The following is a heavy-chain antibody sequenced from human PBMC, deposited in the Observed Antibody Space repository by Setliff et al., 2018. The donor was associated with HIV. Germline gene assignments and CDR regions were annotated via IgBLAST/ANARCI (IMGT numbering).Heavy chain of an antibody. Sequence: SETLSLTSTVPGGSISSGDFYWSWIRQPPGKGMEWTGYIYYDGDTYYQPSLKSRLTISIDTSKNQFSLNLNSVTAADTAVYYCARDISEGFFWERASEHWSQGTLVTVSS. CDR3: ARDISEGFFWERASEH. CDR1: GGSISSGDFY. V-gene: IGHV4-30-4*02. D-gene: IGHD1-26*01. CDR2: IYYDGDT. J-gene: IGHJ1*01.